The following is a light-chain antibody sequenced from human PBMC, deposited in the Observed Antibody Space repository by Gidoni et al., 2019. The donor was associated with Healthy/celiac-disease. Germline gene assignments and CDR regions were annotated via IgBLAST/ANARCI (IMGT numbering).Light chain of an antibody. CDR1: QDISNY. V-gene: IGKV1-33*01. Sequence: DSQMTQYPSSLSASVGDSVTITCQASQDISNYLNWYQQKPGKVPKLLIYDASNLETGVPSRFSGGGSGTDFTFTISSLQPEDIATYYCQQYDNLPLTFGGGTKVEIK. J-gene: IGKJ4*01. CDR2: DAS. CDR3: QQYDNLPLT.